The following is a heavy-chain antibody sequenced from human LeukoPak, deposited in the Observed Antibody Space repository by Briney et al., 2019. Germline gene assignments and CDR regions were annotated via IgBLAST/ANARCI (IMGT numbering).Heavy chain of an antibody. J-gene: IGHJ1*01. Sequence: SETLSLTCAVYGGSSSGYYWSWIRQPPGKGLEWIGEMNHSGSTNYNPSLKSRVTISVDTSKNQFSLKLSSVTAADTAVYYCARGRPSRTWLQPRVPDQYFQHWGQGTLVTVSS. V-gene: IGHV4-34*01. D-gene: IGHD5-24*01. CDR2: MNHSGST. CDR3: ARGRPSRTWLQPRVPDQYFQH. CDR1: GGSSSGYY.